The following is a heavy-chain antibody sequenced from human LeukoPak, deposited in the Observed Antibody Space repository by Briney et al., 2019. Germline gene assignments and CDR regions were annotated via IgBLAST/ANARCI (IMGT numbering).Heavy chain of an antibody. D-gene: IGHD3-22*01. V-gene: IGHV4-34*01. Sequence: PSETLSLTCAVYGGSFSGYYWSWIRQPPGKGLEWIGEINQSGSTNYNPSLKSRVTISVDTSKNQFSLKLSSVTAADTAVYYCARVNTMIVVDYWGQGTLVTVSS. J-gene: IGHJ4*02. CDR1: GGSFSGYY. CDR3: ARVNTMIVVDY. CDR2: INQSGST.